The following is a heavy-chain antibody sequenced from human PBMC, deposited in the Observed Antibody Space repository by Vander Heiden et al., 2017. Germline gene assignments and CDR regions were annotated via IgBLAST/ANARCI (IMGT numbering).Heavy chain of an antibody. CDR1: GFTFSRYA. CDR3: AKDSIVAPYGMDV. CDR2: ISGSGGST. D-gene: IGHD2-21*01. Sequence: EVQLLESGGGLVQPGGSLRLSCAASGFTFSRYAMGWVRQAPGKGLEGVSAISGSGGSTYYADSVKGRFTISRDNSKNTLYLQMNSLRAEDTAVYYCAKDSIVAPYGMDVWGQGTTVTVSS. V-gene: IGHV3-23*01. J-gene: IGHJ6*02.